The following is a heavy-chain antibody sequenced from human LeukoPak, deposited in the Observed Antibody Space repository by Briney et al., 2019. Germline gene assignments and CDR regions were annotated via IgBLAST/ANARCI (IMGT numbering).Heavy chain of an antibody. CDR2: INPSGGST. J-gene: IGHJ4*02. V-gene: IGHV1-46*01. CDR1: GYTFTSYY. D-gene: IGHD5-12*01. CDR3: ARWGTLIVARIRGFDY. Sequence: ASVKVSCKASGYTFTSYYMHWVRQAPGQGLEWMGIINPSGGSTSYAQKFQGRVTITRDTSASTAYMELSSLRSEDTAVYYCARWGTLIVARIRGFDYWGQGTLVTVSS.